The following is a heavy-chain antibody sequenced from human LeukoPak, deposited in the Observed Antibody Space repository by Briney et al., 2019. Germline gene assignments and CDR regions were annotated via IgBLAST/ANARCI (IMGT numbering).Heavy chain of an antibody. D-gene: IGHD3-22*01. CDR1: GFTVSSNS. J-gene: IGHJ6*03. CDR3: ARLVNDFHDSSVRLSSNFYYMDV. V-gene: IGHV3-66*02. Sequence: GGSLRLSCAASGFTVSSNSMTWVRQAPGKGLEWVSGVCCGGSTYYADSVKGRFTISRDNSKNTLYLQMNRLRAEDTAVYYCARLVNDFHDSSVRLSSNFYYMDVWGKGTTVTVSS. CDR2: VCCGGST.